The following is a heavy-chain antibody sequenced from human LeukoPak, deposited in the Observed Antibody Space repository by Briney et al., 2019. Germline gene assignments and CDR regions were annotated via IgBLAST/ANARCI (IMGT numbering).Heavy chain of an antibody. V-gene: IGHV4-4*02. CDR2: IYHSGGT. J-gene: IGHJ5*02. CDR1: GGSISSSTNW. Sequence: SETLSLTCAVSGGSISSSTNWWSWVRQPPGKGLEWIGEIYHSGGTNYNPSLKSRITISVDKSKNQFSLKLSSVTAADTAVYYCASGSTDNWFDPWGQGTLVTVSS. CDR3: ASGSTDNWFDP. D-gene: IGHD1-26*01.